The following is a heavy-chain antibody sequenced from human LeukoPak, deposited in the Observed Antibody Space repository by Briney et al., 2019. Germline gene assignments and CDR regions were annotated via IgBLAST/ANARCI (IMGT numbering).Heavy chain of an antibody. CDR1: GFTFSSYG. Sequence: SGGSLRLSCAASGFTFSSYGMSWVRQAPGKGLEWVSAISGSGGSTYYADSVKGRFTISRDNSKNTLYLQMNSLRAEDTAVYYCAKAGLYRSGRVREGLDYWGQGTLVTVSS. D-gene: IGHD6-19*01. J-gene: IGHJ4*02. CDR3: AKAGLYRSGRVREGLDY. V-gene: IGHV3-23*01. CDR2: ISGSGGST.